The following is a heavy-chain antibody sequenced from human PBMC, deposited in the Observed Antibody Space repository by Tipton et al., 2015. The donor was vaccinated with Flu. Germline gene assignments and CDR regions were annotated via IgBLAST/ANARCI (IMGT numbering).Heavy chain of an antibody. CDR3: ARDREGPDYYYYGMDV. J-gene: IGHJ6*02. CDR2: IKQDGSEK. CDR1: TLTFKSYA. V-gene: IGHV3-7*01. Sequence: SLRLSCKGSTLTFKSYAMSWVRQTPGKGLEWVANIKQDGSEKYYVDSLKGRFTISRDNAKNSLYLQMNSLRAEDTAVYYCARDREGPDYYYYGMDVWGQGTTVTVSS. D-gene: IGHD1-26*01.